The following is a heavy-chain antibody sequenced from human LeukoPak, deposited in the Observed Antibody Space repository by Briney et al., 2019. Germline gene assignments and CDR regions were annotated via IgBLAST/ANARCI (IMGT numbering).Heavy chain of an antibody. Sequence: SSETLSLTCTVSGGSISSGDYYWSWIRQPPGKGLEWIGYIYYSGSTYYNPSLKSRVTISVDTSKNQFSLKLSSVTAADTAVYYCARGYYDILTGVNWFDPWGQGTLVTVSS. CDR2: IYYSGST. D-gene: IGHD3-9*01. V-gene: IGHV4-30-4*08. J-gene: IGHJ5*02. CDR1: GGSISSGDYY. CDR3: ARGYYDILTGVNWFDP.